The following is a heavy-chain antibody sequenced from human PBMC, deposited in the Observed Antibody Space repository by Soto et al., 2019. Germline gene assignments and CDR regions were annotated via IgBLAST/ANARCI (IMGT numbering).Heavy chain of an antibody. CDR1: GGSISSSNW. J-gene: IGHJ4*02. CDR3: ARDWFAAGGYYFDY. V-gene: IGHV4-4*02. CDR2: IYHSGST. D-gene: IGHD6-13*01. Sequence: QLQLQESGPGLVKPSSTLSLTCAVSGGSISSSNWWSWVRQPPGKGMEWIGEIYHSGSTNYNPSLKSRVTIAVDKSKNQNSLKLSTVTAADTAVYYCARDWFAAGGYYFDYWGQGTLVTVFS.